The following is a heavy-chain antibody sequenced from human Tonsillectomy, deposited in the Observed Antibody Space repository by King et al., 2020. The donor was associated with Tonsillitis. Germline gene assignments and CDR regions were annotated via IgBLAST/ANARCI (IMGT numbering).Heavy chain of an antibody. CDR1: GDSISSGTYY. Sequence: PLQESGPGLVKPSQTLSLTCTVSGDSISSGTYYWRWIRQPAGKGLEWIGRIDTSGSTNYNPSLKSRVTISVDTSKNQFSLKLSSVTAADTAVYYCAREGIAAAGRVAWGQGTLVTVSS. CDR2: IDTSGST. D-gene: IGHD6-13*01. J-gene: IGHJ5*02. V-gene: IGHV4-61*02. CDR3: AREGIAAAGRVA.